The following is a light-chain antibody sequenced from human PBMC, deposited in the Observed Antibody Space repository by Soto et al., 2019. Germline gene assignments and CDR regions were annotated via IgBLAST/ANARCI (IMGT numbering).Light chain of an antibody. CDR3: QPYDASPT. CDR2: GAS. CDR1: QSINNNY. Sequence: DIVLTQSPGTLSLSAGERATLSCRASQSINNNYLAWYQQKPGQAPTVLIYGASSRAPGIPDRFSASGSGTDFTLTISRLEPEDFAVYYCQPYDASPTFGQGTKVDIK. V-gene: IGKV3-20*01. J-gene: IGKJ1*01.